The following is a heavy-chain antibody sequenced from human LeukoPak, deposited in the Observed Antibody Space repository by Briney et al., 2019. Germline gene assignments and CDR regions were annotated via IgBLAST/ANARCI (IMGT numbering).Heavy chain of an antibody. D-gene: IGHD2/OR15-2a*01. CDR1: GGSISSGSYY. Sequence: SQTLSLTCTVSGGSISSGSYYWSWIRQPAGKGLEWIGRIYTSGSTNYNPSLKSRVTISIDTSKNQFSLKLSSVTAADTAVYYCTRGDNNWGQGTPVTVSS. J-gene: IGHJ4*02. V-gene: IGHV4-61*02. CDR2: IYTSGST. CDR3: TRGDNN.